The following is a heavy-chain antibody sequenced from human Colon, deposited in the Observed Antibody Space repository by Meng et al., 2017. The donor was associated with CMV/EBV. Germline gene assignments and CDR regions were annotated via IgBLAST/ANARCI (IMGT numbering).Heavy chain of an antibody. CDR2: IYSGGSST. CDR1: GFTFSSYA. J-gene: IGHJ6*02. V-gene: IGHV3-23*03. Sequence: GGSLRLSCAASGFTFSSYAMSWVRQAPGKGLEWVSVIYSGGSSTYYADSVKGRFTISRDNSKNTLYLQMNSLRAEDTAVYYCATLQLDRRINYGVDLWGQGTTVTVSS. CDR3: ATLQLDRRINYGVDL. D-gene: IGHD1-1*01.